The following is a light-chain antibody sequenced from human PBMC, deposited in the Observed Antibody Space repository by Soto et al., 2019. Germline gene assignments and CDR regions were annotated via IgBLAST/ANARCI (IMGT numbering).Light chain of an antibody. J-gene: IGLJ1*01. Sequence: QSALTQPASVSGSPGQSITISCTGTSSDVGRYNLVSWYQQHPGQAPKVMIYEATKRPSGVSNRFSASKSGNTASLTISGLQPDDEADYYCCSYAGSNTYVFGTGTKLTVL. CDR3: CSYAGSNTYV. V-gene: IGLV2-23*01. CDR2: EAT. CDR1: SSDVGRYNL.